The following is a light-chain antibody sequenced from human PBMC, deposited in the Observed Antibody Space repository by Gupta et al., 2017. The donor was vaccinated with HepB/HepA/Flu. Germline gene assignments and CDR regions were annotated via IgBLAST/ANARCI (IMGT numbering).Light chain of an antibody. CDR3: QQSYSTPPT. V-gene: IGKV1-39*01. CDR1: QSISSY. CDR2: AAS. Sequence: DIQMPQSQSSLSDSVGDRVTITCRASQSISSYLHLYQQKPGKAPKLLIYAASRLQSRVPSRFRGSGSGTDFTLTISRLQPEDFATYYCQQSYSTPPTFAQGTNVENK. J-gene: IGKJ1*01.